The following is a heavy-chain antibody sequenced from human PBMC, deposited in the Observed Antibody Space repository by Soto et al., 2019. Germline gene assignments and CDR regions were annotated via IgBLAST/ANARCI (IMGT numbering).Heavy chain of an antibody. D-gene: IGHD2-15*01. Sequence: ASVKVSCKASGYTFNTYGISWVRQAPGQGLEWMGWISAYNGDTNYAQRRQGRVNMTTDTSTSTAYMELRSLRSDDTALYYCARGLGYCSAGICYPDWLDPWGQGTLVTVSS. V-gene: IGHV1-18*01. CDR1: GYTFNTYG. CDR2: ISAYNGDT. CDR3: ARGLGYCSAGICYPDWLDP. J-gene: IGHJ5*02.